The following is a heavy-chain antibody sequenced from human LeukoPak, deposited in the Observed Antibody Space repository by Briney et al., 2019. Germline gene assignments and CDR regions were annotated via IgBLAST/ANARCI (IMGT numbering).Heavy chain of an antibody. V-gene: IGHV1-8*01. D-gene: IGHD6-6*01. CDR3: ARKRSIAARRADWFDP. CDR2: MNPNSGNT. Sequence: ASVNVSCQASGYTFTSYDINWVRQATGQGLDWMGWMNPNSGNTGYAQKFQGRVTMIRKNSLSPAYIELSRLRSEETAFDYCARKRSIAARRADWFDPWGQGTLVTVSS. CDR1: GYTFTSYD. J-gene: IGHJ5*02.